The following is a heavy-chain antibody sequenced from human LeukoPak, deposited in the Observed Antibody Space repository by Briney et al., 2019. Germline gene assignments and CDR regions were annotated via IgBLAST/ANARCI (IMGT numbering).Heavy chain of an antibody. CDR2: IKSKTDGGTT. J-gene: IGHJ6*02. Sequence: GGSLRLSCAASGFTFSNAWMSWVRQAPGKGLEWVGRIKSKTDGGTTDYAAPVKGRFTISRDDSKNTLYLQMNSLKTEDTAVYYCTTPTYYYYGMDVWGQGTTVTVSS. V-gene: IGHV3-15*01. CDR1: GFTFSNAW. CDR3: TTPTYYYYGMDV.